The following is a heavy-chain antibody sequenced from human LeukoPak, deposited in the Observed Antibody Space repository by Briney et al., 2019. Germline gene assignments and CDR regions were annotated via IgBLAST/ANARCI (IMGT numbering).Heavy chain of an antibody. J-gene: IGHJ4*02. CDR3: ARDNYDSSGYYFD. V-gene: IGHV3-48*03. D-gene: IGHD3-22*01. Sequence: GGSLRLSCAASGFTFSSYEMNWVRQAPGKGLEWVSYISSSGSTMYYADSVEGRFTISRDNAKNSLYLQMNSLRAEDTAVYYCARDNYDSSGYYFDWGQGTLVTVSS. CDR1: GFTFSSYE. CDR2: ISSSGSTM.